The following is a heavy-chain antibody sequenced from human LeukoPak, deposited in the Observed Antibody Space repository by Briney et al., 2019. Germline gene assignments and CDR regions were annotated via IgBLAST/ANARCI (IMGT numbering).Heavy chain of an antibody. CDR1: GYSISSGYY. CDR2: IYHSGST. V-gene: IGHV4-38-2*02. D-gene: IGHD5-18*01. Sequence: PSETLSLTCTVSGYSISSGYYWGWIRQPPGKGLEWIGSIYHSGSTYYNPSLKSRVTISVDTSKNQFSLKLSSVTAADTAVYYCARDSGDVDTAMVTTVWGQGTLVTVSS. CDR3: ARDSGDVDTAMVTTV. J-gene: IGHJ4*02.